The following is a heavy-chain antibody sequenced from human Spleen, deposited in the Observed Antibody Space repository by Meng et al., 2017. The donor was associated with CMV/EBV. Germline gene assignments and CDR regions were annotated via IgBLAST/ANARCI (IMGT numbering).Heavy chain of an antibody. CDR1: GGSISSSSYY. D-gene: IGHD7-27*01. CDR2: IYYSGST. Sequence: SETLSLTCTVSGGSISSSSYYWGWIRQPPGKGLEWIGSIYYSGSTYYNPSLKSRVTISVDTSKNQFSLKLSSVTAADTAVYYCASELTGASPGGMVVWGQGTTVTVSS. V-gene: IGHV4-39*01. CDR3: ASELTGASPGGMVV. J-gene: IGHJ6*02.